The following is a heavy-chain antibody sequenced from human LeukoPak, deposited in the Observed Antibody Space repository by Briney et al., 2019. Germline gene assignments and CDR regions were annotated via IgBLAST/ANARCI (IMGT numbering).Heavy chain of an antibody. J-gene: IGHJ6*03. CDR3: ARRWNYGRNYYIDV. D-gene: IGHD1-7*01. CDR2: INDSGRT. CDR1: GGSFSNYY. Sequence: PSETPSLTCAVYGGSFSNYYWSWIRQTPGKGMEWIGEINDSGRTNYNPSLMSRVTVSVDTSKNQFSLRLTSVTATDTAVYYCARRWNYGRNYYIDVWGKGAAVSVSS. V-gene: IGHV4-34*01.